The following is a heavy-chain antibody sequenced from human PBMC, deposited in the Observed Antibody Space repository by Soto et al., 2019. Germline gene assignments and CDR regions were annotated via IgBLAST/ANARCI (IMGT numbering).Heavy chain of an antibody. V-gene: IGHV1-18*01. CDR1: GYTFTNYG. Sequence: QVHLVQSGAEVKKPGASVKVSCKTSGYTFTNYGITWVRQAPGQGLEWMAWISPYNGYTNFAQKLQGRVTLTTDTSPSTAYMELRSLRSDDTAVYYCARDPRSGSSIFDYWGQGTVVTVSS. D-gene: IGHD3-10*01. CDR2: ISPYNGYT. J-gene: IGHJ4*02. CDR3: ARDPRSGSSIFDY.